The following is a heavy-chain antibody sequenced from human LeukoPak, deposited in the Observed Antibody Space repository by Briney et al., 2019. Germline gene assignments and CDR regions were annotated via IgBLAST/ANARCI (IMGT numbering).Heavy chain of an antibody. V-gene: IGHV3-64*01. J-gene: IGHJ4*02. CDR3: ARDFSYGSGFDY. D-gene: IGHD5-18*01. Sequence: GGSLRLSCAASGCSISSYARHWVRQARGKGLQYVSGISNGGSIDYANSVKGRFTISRDNSKNTLYLQMGSLRPEDMAVYYCARDFSYGSGFDYWGQGILVTVSS. CDR2: ISNGGSI. CDR1: GCSISSYA.